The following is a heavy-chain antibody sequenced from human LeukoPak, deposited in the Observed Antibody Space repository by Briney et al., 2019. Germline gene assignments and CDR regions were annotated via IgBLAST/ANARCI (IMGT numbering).Heavy chain of an antibody. D-gene: IGHD3-10*02. Sequence: GGSLRLSCAASGFTFDDYSMHWVRQAPGKGLEWVSLVSWDGGSTYYADSVKGRFTISRDNAKNSLYLQMNSLRAEDTAVYYCAELGITMIGGVWGKGTTVTVSS. V-gene: IGHV3-43*01. CDR3: AELGITMIGGV. CDR1: GFTFDDYS. J-gene: IGHJ6*04. CDR2: VSWDGGST.